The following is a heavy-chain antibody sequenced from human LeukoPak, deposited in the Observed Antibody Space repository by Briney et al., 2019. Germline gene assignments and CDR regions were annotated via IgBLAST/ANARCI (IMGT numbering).Heavy chain of an antibody. Sequence: GGSLRLSCAASGFTFSSYSMNWVRQAPGKGLEWVSSISSSSSYIYYADSVKGRFTISRDNAKNSLYLQMNSLRAEDTAVYYCARVHSSSSWEFDYWGQGTLVTVSS. CDR1: GFTFSSYS. V-gene: IGHV3-21*01. CDR2: ISSSSSYI. CDR3: ARVHSSSSWEFDY. D-gene: IGHD6-6*01. J-gene: IGHJ4*02.